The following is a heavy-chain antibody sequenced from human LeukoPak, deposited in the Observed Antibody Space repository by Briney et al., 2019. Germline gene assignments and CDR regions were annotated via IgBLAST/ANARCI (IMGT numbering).Heavy chain of an antibody. CDR1: GFTFSSYW. V-gene: IGHV3-74*01. Sequence: GGSLRLSCAASGFTFSSYWMHWVRQAPGKGLVWVSRINSDGSSTSYADSVKGRFTISRDNAKNTLYLQMNSLRAEDTAVYYCARPVMVVATIWGERYYDAFDIWGQGTIVTVSS. CDR3: ARPVMVVATIWGERYYDAFDI. D-gene: IGHD5-12*01. J-gene: IGHJ3*02. CDR2: INSDGSST.